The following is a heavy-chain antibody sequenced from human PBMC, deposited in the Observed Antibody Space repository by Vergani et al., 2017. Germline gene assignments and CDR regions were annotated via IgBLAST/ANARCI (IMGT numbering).Heavy chain of an antibody. CDR3: AXARRVTGTTTSPGGAMDY. J-gene: IGHJ4*02. Sequence: EVQLVESGGGLVQPGGSLRLSCAASGFTFSSYEMNWVRQAPGKGLEWVSYISSSGSTIYYADSVKGRFTISRDNAKNSLYLQMNSLRAEDTAVYYCAXARRVTGTTTSPGGAMDYWGQGTLVTVSS. CDR2: ISSSGSTI. V-gene: IGHV3-48*03. D-gene: IGHD1-7*01. CDR1: GFTFSSYE.